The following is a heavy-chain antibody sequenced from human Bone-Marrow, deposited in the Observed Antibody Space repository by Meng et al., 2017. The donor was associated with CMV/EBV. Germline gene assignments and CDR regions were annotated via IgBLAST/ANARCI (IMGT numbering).Heavy chain of an antibody. J-gene: IGHJ6*02. CDR3: ARAVEWLLEDYCYYGMDV. CDR2: ISWHSGSI. V-gene: IGHV3-9*01. CDR1: GFTFDDYA. Sequence: RISCAASGFTFDDYAMHWVRQAPGKGLEWVSGISWHSGSIGYADSVKGRFTISRDNAKNSLYLQMNSLRAEDTAVYYCARAVEWLLEDYCYYGMDVWGQGTTVTVSS. D-gene: IGHD3-3*01.